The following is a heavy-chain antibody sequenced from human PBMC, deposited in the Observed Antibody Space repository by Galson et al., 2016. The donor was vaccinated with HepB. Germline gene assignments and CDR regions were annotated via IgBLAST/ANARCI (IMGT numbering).Heavy chain of an antibody. J-gene: IGHJ4*02. CDR3: AKTETPGAPGRIGHIDF. CDR2: ITGSASST. D-gene: IGHD1-26*01. V-gene: IGHV3-23*01. CDR1: GFTFSSYA. Sequence: SLRLSCAASGFTFSSYAMSWVRQAPGKGLEWVSLITGSASSTYYVDSVKGRFTISRDNSRNSLFVQMTSLRAEDTAVYYCAKTETPGAPGRIGHIDFWGQGTLVTVSS.